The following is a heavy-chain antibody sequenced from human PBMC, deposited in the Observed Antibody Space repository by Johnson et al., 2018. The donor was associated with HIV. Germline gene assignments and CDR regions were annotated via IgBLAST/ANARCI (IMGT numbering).Heavy chain of an antibody. CDR3: SGDSSGYYYYDAFDI. CDR1: GFTVSSNY. V-gene: IGHV3-53*01. D-gene: IGHD3-22*01. CDR2: IYSGGST. J-gene: IGHJ3*02. Sequence: VQLVESGGGLIQPGGSLRLSCAASGFTVSSNYMSWVRQAPGKGLEWVSVIYSGGSTYYADSVKGRFTISSDNSKNTLYLQMNSLRAEDTAVYYCSGDSSGYYYYDAFDIWGQGTMVTVSS.